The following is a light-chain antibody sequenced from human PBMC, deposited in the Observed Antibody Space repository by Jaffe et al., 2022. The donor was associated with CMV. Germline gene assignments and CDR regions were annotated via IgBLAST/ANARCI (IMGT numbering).Light chain of an antibody. CDR3: QAWDSQHPG. V-gene: IGLV3-1*01. CDR1: KLGDKY. CDR2: QDS. Sequence: SYELTQPPSVSVSPGQTASITCSGDKLGDKYACWYQQKPGQSPVLVIYQDSKRPSGIPERFSGSNSGNTATLTISGTQAMDEADYYCQAWDSQHPGFGGGTKLTVL. J-gene: IGLJ3*02.